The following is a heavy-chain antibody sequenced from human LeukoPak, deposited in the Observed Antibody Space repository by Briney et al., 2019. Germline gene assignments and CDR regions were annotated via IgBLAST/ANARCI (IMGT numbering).Heavy chain of an antibody. Sequence: GGSLRLSCAASGFTFSSYAMNWVRQAPGKGLEWVSAISGGGGSTYYADSVKGRFTISRDNSKNTLYLQMNSLRAEDTAICYCAKSRSGWYTFDYWGQGTLVTVSS. J-gene: IGHJ4*02. CDR2: ISGGGGST. CDR3: AKSRSGWYTFDY. D-gene: IGHD6-19*01. V-gene: IGHV3-23*01. CDR1: GFTFSSYA.